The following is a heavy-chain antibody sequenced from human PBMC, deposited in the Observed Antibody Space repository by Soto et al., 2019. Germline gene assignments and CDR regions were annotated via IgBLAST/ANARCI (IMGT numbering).Heavy chain of an antibody. CDR3: AKDLVRDEVVVAAX. CDR2: ISCSGGST. Sequence: GGSLRLSCAASGFTFSSYAMSWVRQAPGKGLEWVSSISCSGGSTYYAYSVKVRFTISIDNSKNTLYLQMNSLRAEDTAVYYCAKDLVRDEVVVAAXWGQGTLVTASX. CDR1: GFTFSSYA. D-gene: IGHD3-22*01. V-gene: IGHV3-23*01. J-gene: IGHJ5*02.